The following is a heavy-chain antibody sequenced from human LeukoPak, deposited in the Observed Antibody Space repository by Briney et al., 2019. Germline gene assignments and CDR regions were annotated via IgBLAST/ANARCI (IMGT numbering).Heavy chain of an antibody. Sequence: GGSLTLYCAAAGFTYSSYAMICVRQAPGKGLQWLSSMSAFVGSTCYAASVKGRFTISRDNSKNTLFLEMNSLRAEDTAEYYCARAYDSSGYWPEYFHDWGQGTLVTVSS. CDR1: GFTYSSYA. CDR2: MSAFVGST. CDR3: ARAYDSSGYWPEYFHD. D-gene: IGHD3-22*01. V-gene: IGHV3-23*01. J-gene: IGHJ1*01.